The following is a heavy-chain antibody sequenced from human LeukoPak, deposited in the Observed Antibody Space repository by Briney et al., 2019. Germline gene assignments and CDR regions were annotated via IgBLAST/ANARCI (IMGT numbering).Heavy chain of an antibody. CDR3: ARLPFYYDSSGYYPWFDP. V-gene: IGHV1-18*01. D-gene: IGHD3-22*01. CDR1: GYTFTSYG. Sequence: ASVKVSCKASGYTFTSYGISWVRQAPGQGLEWMGWISAYNGNTNYAQKLQGRVTMTTDTSTSTAYMELRSLRSDDTAVYYCARLPFYYDSSGYYPWFDPWGQGTLVTVSS. J-gene: IGHJ5*02. CDR2: ISAYNGNT.